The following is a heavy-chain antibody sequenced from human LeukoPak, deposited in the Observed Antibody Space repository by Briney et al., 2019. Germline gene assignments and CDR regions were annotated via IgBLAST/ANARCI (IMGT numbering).Heavy chain of an antibody. D-gene: IGHD6-19*01. J-gene: IGHJ4*02. CDR3: AKDLLSGWYYFDY. V-gene: IGHV3-23*01. CDR2: ISGSGGST. CDR1: GFTFSSYA. Sequence: PGGSLRLSCAASGFTFSSYAMSWVRQAPGKGLEWVSAISGSGGSTYYADSVKGRFTISRDNSKNSLYLQMNSLRAEDTAVYYCAKDLLSGWYYFDYWGQGTLVTVSS.